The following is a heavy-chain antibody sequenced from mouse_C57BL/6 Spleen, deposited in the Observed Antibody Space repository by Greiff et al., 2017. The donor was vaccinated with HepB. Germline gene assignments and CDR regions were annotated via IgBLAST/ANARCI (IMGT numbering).Heavy chain of an antibody. D-gene: IGHD1-1*01. CDR1: GYTFTSYW. V-gene: IGHV1-52*01. CDR3: AIYYYGSSYVNFDY. Sequence: QVQLQQPGAELVRPGSSVKLSCKASGYTFTSYWMHWVKQRPIQGLEWIGNIDPSDSETHYNQKFKDKATLTVDKSSSTAYMQLSSLTSEDSAVYYCAIYYYGSSYVNFDYWGQGTTLTVSS. CDR2: IDPSDSET. J-gene: IGHJ2*01.